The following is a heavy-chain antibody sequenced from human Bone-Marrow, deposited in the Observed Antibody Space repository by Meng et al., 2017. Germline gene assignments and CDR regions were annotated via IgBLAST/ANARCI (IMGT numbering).Heavy chain of an antibody. J-gene: IGHJ4*02. Sequence: GESLKISCAASGFTFSDYYMSWIRQAPGKGLEWVSYISSSGSSIYYADSVKGRFTISRDNAKNSLYLQMNSLRAEDTAVYYCARISSGWLDYWGQGTLVTVSS. D-gene: IGHD6-19*01. CDR3: ARISSGWLDY. CDR2: ISSSGSSI. V-gene: IGHV3-11*01. CDR1: GFTFSDYY.